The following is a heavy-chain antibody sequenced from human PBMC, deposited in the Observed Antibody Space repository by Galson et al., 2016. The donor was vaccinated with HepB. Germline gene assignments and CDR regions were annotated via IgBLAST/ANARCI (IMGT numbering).Heavy chain of an antibody. Sequence: SLRLSCAAPGFTFSTYAMNWVRQAPGKGLEWVSAISGRGGSTYYADSVKGQFTISRDNSKNTLYLQMNSLRADDTAVYYCAKVLPYYYYYMDVWGKGTTVTVSS. CDR2: ISGRGGST. CDR3: AKVLPYYYYYMDV. J-gene: IGHJ6*03. V-gene: IGHV3-23*01. CDR1: GFTFSTYA.